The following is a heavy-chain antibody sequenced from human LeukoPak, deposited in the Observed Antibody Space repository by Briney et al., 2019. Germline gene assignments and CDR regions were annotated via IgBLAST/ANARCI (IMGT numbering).Heavy chain of an antibody. CDR1: GLTFSSNG. Sequence: PGRSLRLSCAASGLTFSSNGMHWVRQAPGKGLEWVAVIWYDGSNKNYVDSVKGRFTISRDNSENTLYLEMKSLRAEDTAVYYCARDNPSGGSSGWTSLDYWGQGTLVTVSS. CDR2: IWYDGSNK. D-gene: IGHD6-19*01. CDR3: ARDNPSGGSSGWTSLDY. V-gene: IGHV3-33*01. J-gene: IGHJ4*02.